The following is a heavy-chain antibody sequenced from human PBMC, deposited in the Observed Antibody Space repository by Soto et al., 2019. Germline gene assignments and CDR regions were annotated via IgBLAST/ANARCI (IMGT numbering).Heavy chain of an antibody. CDR2: ISVSGGST. Sequence: GSLRLFCAGPGFTFRSYAMSWVRQAPGKGLEWVSAISVSGGSTYYADSVKGRFTISRDNSKNTLYLQMNSLRAEDTAVYYCAKDQTYYYDSSGLNWFDPWGQGTLVTVSS. V-gene: IGHV3-23*01. CDR1: GFTFRSYA. CDR3: AKDQTYYYDSSGLNWFDP. J-gene: IGHJ5*02. D-gene: IGHD3-22*01.